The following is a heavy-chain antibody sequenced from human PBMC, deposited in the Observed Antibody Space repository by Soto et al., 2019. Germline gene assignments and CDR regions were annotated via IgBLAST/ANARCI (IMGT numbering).Heavy chain of an antibody. D-gene: IGHD3-16*01. Sequence: AAVKVSCKVAGHSLTDLSMHWVRQGPGRGLEWLGGFDPEEGEIIYAQNFQGRIRLTEDTSTDTAFMELNSLKSEDTAIYYCATTRTTYVYDFDSWGQGTLVTVSS. J-gene: IGHJ4*02. V-gene: IGHV1-24*01. CDR1: GHSLTDLS. CDR2: FDPEEGEI. CDR3: ATTRTTYVYDFDS.